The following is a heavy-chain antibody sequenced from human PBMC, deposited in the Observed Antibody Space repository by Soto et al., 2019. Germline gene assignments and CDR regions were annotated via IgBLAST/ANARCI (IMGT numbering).Heavy chain of an antibody. Sequence: QTVGSLRLSCAASGFTFSSYAMSWVRQAPGKGLEWVSAISGSGGSTYYADSVKGRFTISRDNSKNTLYLQMNSLRAEDTAVYYCAKRIAARPGYFDYWGQGTLVTVSS. CDR3: AKRIAARPGYFDY. D-gene: IGHD6-6*01. CDR2: ISGSGGST. CDR1: GFTFSSYA. V-gene: IGHV3-23*01. J-gene: IGHJ4*02.